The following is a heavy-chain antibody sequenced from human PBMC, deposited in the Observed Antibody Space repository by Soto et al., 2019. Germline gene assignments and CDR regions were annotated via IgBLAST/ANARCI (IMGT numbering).Heavy chain of an antibody. J-gene: IGHJ6*02. D-gene: IGHD2-15*01. CDR2: INHSGST. V-gene: IGHV4-34*01. Sequence: QVQLQQWGAGLLKPSETLSLTCAVYGGSFSGYYWSWIRQPPGKGLEWIGEINHSGSTNYNPSLKSRVTISVDTSKNQFSLKLSSVTAADTAVYYCASLTGPDCSGGSCVDYYYYGMDVWGQGTTVTVSS. CDR1: GGSFSGYY. CDR3: ASLTGPDCSGGSCVDYYYYGMDV.